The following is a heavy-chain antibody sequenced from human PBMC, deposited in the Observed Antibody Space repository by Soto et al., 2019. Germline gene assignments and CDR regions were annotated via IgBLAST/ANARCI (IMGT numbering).Heavy chain of an antibody. D-gene: IGHD1-26*01. Sequence: QVQLVQSGAEVKKPGSSVKVSCKASGGTFSSYAISWVRQAPGQGLEWMGGIIPIFGTANYAQKFQGRVTITADESTSTAYMELSSLRSEDTAVYYCARDGGSGSYSDANRPLDYWGQGTLVTVSS. CDR2: IIPIFGTA. V-gene: IGHV1-69*12. J-gene: IGHJ4*02. CDR3: ARDGGSGSYSDANRPLDY. CDR1: GGTFSSYA.